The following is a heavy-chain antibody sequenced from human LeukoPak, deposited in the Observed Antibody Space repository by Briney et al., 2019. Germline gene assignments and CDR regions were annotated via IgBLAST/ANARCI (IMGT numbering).Heavy chain of an antibody. Sequence: PGRSLRLSCAVSGFTFSFFAMHWVRQAPGKGLEWVAVISYDGSDKYYADSVKGRFTISRDSSKNRLYLQMNSLRAEDTAVYYCARGVGQAPAGTISYWGQGTLVTVSS. CDR2: ISYDGSDK. D-gene: IGHD2-15*01. CDR1: GFTFSFFA. J-gene: IGHJ4*02. V-gene: IGHV3-30-3*01. CDR3: ARGVGQAPAGTISY.